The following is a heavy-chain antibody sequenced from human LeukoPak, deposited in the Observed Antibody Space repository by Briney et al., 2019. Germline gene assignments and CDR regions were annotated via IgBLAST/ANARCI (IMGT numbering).Heavy chain of an antibody. CDR3: ARIGYSSSSFDF. Sequence: GGSLRLSCAASGFTFSSYAMSWVRQAPGKGLEWVSRISGSGDTYYADSVKGRLTISRDNAKESLYLQMNSLRAEDTAVYYCARIGYSSSSFDFWGQGTLATVSS. CDR1: GFTFSSYA. CDR2: ISGSGDT. V-gene: IGHV3-23*01. D-gene: IGHD6-6*01. J-gene: IGHJ4*02.